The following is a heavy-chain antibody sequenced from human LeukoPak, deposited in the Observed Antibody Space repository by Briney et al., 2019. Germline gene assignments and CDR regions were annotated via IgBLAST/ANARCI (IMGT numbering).Heavy chain of an antibody. D-gene: IGHD5-12*01. J-gene: IGHJ4*02. CDR2: ISWNSGSI. Sequence: PGGSLRLSCAASGFTFDDYAMRWVRHPPGKGLEWVSGISWNSGSIGYADSVKGRFTISRDNAKNSLYLQMNSLRAEDTAWYYCAKERGYSGYDRAFDYWGQGTLVTVSS. V-gene: IGHV3-9*01. CDR1: GFTFDDYA. CDR3: AKERGYSGYDRAFDY.